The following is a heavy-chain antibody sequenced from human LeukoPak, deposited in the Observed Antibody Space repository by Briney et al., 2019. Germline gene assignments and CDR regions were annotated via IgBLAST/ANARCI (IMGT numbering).Heavy chain of an antibody. CDR3: ARRRYYDATGYLD. D-gene: IGHD3-22*01. CDR1: GGSISSSSYY. Sequence: SETLSLTCTLSGGSISSSSYYWDWIRQYPGKGLEWLVPIYYSGSTYYNASLKSRLFISVDTSNNQFSLRLSFVTAADTAVYYCARRRYYDATGYLDWGQGTLITVSS. J-gene: IGHJ1*01. V-gene: IGHV4-39*01. CDR2: IYYSGST.